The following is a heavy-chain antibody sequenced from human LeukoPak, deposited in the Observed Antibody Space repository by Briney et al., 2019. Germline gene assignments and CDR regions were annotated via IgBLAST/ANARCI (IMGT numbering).Heavy chain of an antibody. V-gene: IGHV1-69*13. CDR2: IIPIFGTA. Sequence: SVKVSCKASGGTFSSYAITWVRQAPGQGLEWMGGIIPIFGTANYAQKFQGRVTITADESTSTAYMELSSLRSEDTAVYYCAKGWEIRGADARDFSWGQGTLVTVSS. CDR1: GGTFSSYA. CDR3: AKGWEIRGADARDFS. D-gene: IGHD1-26*01. J-gene: IGHJ5*02.